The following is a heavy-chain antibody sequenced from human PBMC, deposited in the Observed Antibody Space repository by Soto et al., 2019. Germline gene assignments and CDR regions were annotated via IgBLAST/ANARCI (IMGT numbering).Heavy chain of an antibody. V-gene: IGHV3-30*18. CDR3: AKDDSGYDLMAHFDY. CDR1: GFTFSIYG. CDR2: ISYDGSNK. Sequence: LGGSLRLSCAAYGFTFSIYGMHWVLHAPDKVLYLLAVISYDGSNKYYADSVKGRFTISRDNSKNTLYLQMNSLRAEDTAVYYCAKDDSGYDLMAHFDYWGQGTLVTVSS. J-gene: IGHJ4*02. D-gene: IGHD5-12*01.